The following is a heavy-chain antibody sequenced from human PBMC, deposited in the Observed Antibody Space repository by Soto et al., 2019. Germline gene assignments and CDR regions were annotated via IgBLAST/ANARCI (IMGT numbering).Heavy chain of an antibody. D-gene: IGHD5-12*01. CDR2: IIPILGIA. CDR3: ARGRFNIVAKINDAFDI. V-gene: IGHV1-69*02. CDR1: GGTFSSYT. J-gene: IGHJ3*02. Sequence: VKVSCKASGGTFSSYTISWVRQAPGQGLEWMGRIIPILGIANYAQKFQGRVTITADKSTSTAYMELSSLRSEDTDVYYCARGRFNIVAKINDAFDIWGQGIMVTVS.